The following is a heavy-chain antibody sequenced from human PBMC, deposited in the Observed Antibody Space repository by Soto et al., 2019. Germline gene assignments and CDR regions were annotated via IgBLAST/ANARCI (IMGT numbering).Heavy chain of an antibody. D-gene: IGHD6-6*01. J-gene: IGHJ4*02. Sequence: PSETLSLTCSIYSGSFSGYYWSWIRLPPGKGLEWIGEISQSGNTNYSPSLKSRVSISIDTSKKQFSLNLASVSAADTAVYYCARAPKVSGSSQTRPDFWGQGTLVTVSS. CDR1: SGSFSGYY. CDR2: ISQSGNT. CDR3: ARAPKVSGSSQTRPDF. V-gene: IGHV4-34*01.